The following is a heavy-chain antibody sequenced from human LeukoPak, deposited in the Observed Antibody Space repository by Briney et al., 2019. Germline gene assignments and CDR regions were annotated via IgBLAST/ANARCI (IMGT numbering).Heavy chain of an antibody. J-gene: IGHJ4*02. D-gene: IGHD3-10*01. Sequence: GGSLRLSCAASGFTFSSYAMHWVRQAPGKGLEWVAVISYDGSNKYYADSVKGRFTISRDNSENTLYLQTNSLRAEDTAVYYCARGGLEYGSTYYFDYWGQGTLVTVSS. CDR1: GFTFSSYA. CDR3: ARGGLEYGSTYYFDY. CDR2: ISYDGSNK. V-gene: IGHV3-30-3*01.